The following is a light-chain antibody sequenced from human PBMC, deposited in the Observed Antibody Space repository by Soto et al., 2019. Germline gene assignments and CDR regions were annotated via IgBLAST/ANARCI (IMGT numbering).Light chain of an antibody. CDR3: CAYAGRFV. J-gene: IGLJ1*01. CDR1: SSDVGGYNY. CDR2: DVT. V-gene: IGLV2-11*01. Sequence: QPVLTQPRSVSGSPGQSVTISCTGPSSDVGGYNYVSWYQHHPGKAPKVIIYDVTKRPSGVPDRFSGSKSGSTASLTISGLQADDEADYYCCAYAGRFVFGTGTKLTVL.